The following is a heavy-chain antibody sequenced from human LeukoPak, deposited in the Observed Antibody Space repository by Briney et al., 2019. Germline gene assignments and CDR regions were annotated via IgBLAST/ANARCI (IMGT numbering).Heavy chain of an antibody. D-gene: IGHD2-2*01. J-gene: IGHJ6*03. CDR3: ARDLVDCSSTSCRKYYYYYYYMDV. Sequence: GGSLRLSCAASGFTFGSYGMHWVRQAPGKGLEWVALISSDGSNKYYADSVKGRFTISRDNSKNTLYLQMNSLRAEDTAVYYCARDLVDCSSTSCRKYYYYYYYMDVWGKGATVTVSS. CDR2: ISSDGSNK. CDR1: GFTFGSYG. V-gene: IGHV3-30*03.